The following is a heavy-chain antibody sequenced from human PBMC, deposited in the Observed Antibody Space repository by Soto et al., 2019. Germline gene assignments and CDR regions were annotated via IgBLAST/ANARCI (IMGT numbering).Heavy chain of an antibody. CDR3: ATSGGGWYLY. V-gene: IGHV1-8*01. Sequence: QVQLVQSGAEVKKPGASVKVSCKASGYTFSSYAINWVRQATGQGLEWMGWLNPNSGDTGYAQKFQGRVTLTRNTSINTADIELSSLTSDDTAVYYCATSGGGWYLYWGQGTLVTVSS. D-gene: IGHD6-19*01. CDR1: GYTFSSYA. CDR2: LNPNSGDT. J-gene: IGHJ4*02.